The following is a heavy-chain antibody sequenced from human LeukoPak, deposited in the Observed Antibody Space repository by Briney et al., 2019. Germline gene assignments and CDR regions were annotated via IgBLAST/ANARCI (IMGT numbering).Heavy chain of an antibody. D-gene: IGHD5-12*01. CDR2: VTSGGGGT. CDR1: GFSFSTYA. Sequence: PGGSLRLSCEASGFSFSTYAFAWVRQAPGKGLEWVAAVTSGGGGTHFADSVKGRFTISRDNAKNSLYLQMNSLRAEDTAVYYCARDQGGYSGYAYVFPGYDYWGQGTLVTVSS. V-gene: IGHV3-23*01. J-gene: IGHJ4*02. CDR3: ARDQGGYSGYAYVFPGYDY.